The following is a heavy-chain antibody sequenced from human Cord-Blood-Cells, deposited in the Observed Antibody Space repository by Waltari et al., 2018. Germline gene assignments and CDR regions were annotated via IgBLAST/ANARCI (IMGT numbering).Heavy chain of an antibody. Sequence: QVQLVESGGGVVQPGRSLRLSCAASGFTLRSYAMHWVRQAPGKGLEWVAVISYDGSNKYYADSVKGRFTISRDNSKNTLYLQMNSLRAEDTAVYYCARGGDSGSYFDYWGQGTLVTVSS. D-gene: IGHD1-26*01. CDR1: GFTLRSYA. J-gene: IGHJ4*02. CDR3: ARGGDSGSYFDY. CDR2: ISYDGSNK. V-gene: IGHV3-30*04.